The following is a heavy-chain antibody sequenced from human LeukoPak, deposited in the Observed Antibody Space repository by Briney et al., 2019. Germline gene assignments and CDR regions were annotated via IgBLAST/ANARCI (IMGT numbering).Heavy chain of an antibody. D-gene: IGHD3-10*01. CDR3: ASRWPGGYMDY. Sequence: GGSLRLSCAASGFTVSSNYMSWVRQAPGKGLEWVSVIYSGGSTYYADSVKGRFTISRDNSKNTLYLQMNSLRAEDTAVYYCASRWPGGYMDYWGEGTLATVSS. CDR1: GFTVSSNY. V-gene: IGHV3-53*01. J-gene: IGHJ4*01. CDR2: IYSGGST.